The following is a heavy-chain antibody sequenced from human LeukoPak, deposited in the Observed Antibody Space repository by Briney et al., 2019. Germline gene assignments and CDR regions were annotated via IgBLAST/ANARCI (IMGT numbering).Heavy chain of an antibody. CDR2: ISSSSSYI. CDR3: ARGQGWNPEAVPNAFDI. D-gene: IGHD1-1*01. CDR1: GFTFSSYS. V-gene: IGHV3-21*01. J-gene: IGHJ3*02. Sequence: GGSLGLSCAASGFTFSSYSMNWVRQAPGKGLEWVSSISSSSSYIYYADSVKGRFTISRDNAKNSLYLQMNSLRAEDTAVYYCARGQGWNPEAVPNAFDIWGQGTMVTVSS.